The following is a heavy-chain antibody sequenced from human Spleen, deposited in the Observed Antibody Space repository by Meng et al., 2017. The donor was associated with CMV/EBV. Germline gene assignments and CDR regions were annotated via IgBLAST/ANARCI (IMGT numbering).Heavy chain of an antibody. V-gene: IGHV2-5*01. CDR1: GFSLSTRGLG. Sequence: SGPTLVKPTQTLTLTCTFSGFSLSTRGLGVGWIRQPPGKALEWLALIYWNDDKRYSPSLKSRLTITKDTSKNQVVLTMTNMDPVDTVTYYCAHDRSGWYYFDYWGQGTLVTVSS. J-gene: IGHJ4*02. D-gene: IGHD6-19*01. CDR3: AHDRSGWYYFDY. CDR2: IYWNDDK.